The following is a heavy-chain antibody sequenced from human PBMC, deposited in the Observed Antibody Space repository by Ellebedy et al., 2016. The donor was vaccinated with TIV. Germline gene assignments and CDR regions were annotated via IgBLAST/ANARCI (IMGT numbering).Heavy chain of an antibody. J-gene: IGHJ4*02. CDR3: ARVRYTAMVYPGDY. CDR1: GASITTYY. Sequence: SETLSLTCTVSGASITTYYWSWIRQPPGKGMEWIGYVYSSGSTNYNPSLKSRVTISVDTSKNQFSLKLSSVTAADTAVYYCARVRYTAMVYPGDYWGQGTLVTVSS. V-gene: IGHV4-59*01. CDR2: VYSSGST. D-gene: IGHD5-18*01.